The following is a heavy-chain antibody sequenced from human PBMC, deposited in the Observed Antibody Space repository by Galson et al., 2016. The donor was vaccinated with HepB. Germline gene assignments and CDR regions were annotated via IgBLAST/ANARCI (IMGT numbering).Heavy chain of an antibody. Sequence: SLRLSCAASGLTFSSYTMNWVRQAPGKGLEWVAFISYDGSNKKYADSVKGRFTISRDNSKKTLYLQMNSLRAEDTAVYYCAKDGRIYCSSASCHDHFHYWGQGTLVTVSS. J-gene: IGHJ4*02. CDR3: AKDGRIYCSSASCHDHFHY. CDR1: GLTFSSYT. V-gene: IGHV3-30*18. D-gene: IGHD2-2*01. CDR2: ISYDGSNK.